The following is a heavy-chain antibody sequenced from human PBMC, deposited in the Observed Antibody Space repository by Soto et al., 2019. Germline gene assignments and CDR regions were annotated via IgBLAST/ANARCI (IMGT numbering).Heavy chain of an antibody. CDR1: GYTFSTYY. J-gene: IGHJ4*02. V-gene: IGHV1-46*01. Sequence: QVQLVQSGAEVKKPGASVKVSCKASGYTFSTYYMHWVRQAPGQGYEWMGIINPSGGSTNYAQKLQGRVTMTGDRSTTTVYMELSGLKSEDTAVYYWAWYDYNGYFFDYWGQGTLVTVSS. D-gene: IGHD4-4*01. CDR3: AWYDYNGYFFDY. CDR2: INPSGGST.